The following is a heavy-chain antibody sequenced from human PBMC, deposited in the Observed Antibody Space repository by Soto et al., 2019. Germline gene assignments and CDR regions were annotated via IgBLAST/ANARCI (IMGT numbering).Heavy chain of an antibody. J-gene: IGHJ4*02. Sequence: GGSLRLSCAASGFTYSSYGMSWVRQAPGKGLEWVSAISGSGGSTDYADSVKGRFTISRDNSKNTLYLQMNNLRAEDTAVYYCAKDGGSGSYYLLDSWGQGSLVTVSS. V-gene: IGHV3-23*01. D-gene: IGHD3-10*01. CDR2: ISGSGGST. CDR3: AKDGGSGSYYLLDS. CDR1: GFTYSSYG.